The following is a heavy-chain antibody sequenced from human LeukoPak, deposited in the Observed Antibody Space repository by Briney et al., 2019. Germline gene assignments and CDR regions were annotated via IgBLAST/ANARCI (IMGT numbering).Heavy chain of an antibody. CDR3: ASGGTIAARPT. J-gene: IGHJ5*02. V-gene: IGHV3-7*01. Sequence: PGGSLRLSCAASGFTFSTYWMSWVRQAPGKGLEWVANIKQDGSDKYYVDSLKGRFTTSRDNAKVSLYLEMNTRRAEDTAVYYCASGGTIAARPTWGQGTLVTVSS. CDR1: GFTFSTYW. CDR2: IKQDGSDK. D-gene: IGHD6-6*01.